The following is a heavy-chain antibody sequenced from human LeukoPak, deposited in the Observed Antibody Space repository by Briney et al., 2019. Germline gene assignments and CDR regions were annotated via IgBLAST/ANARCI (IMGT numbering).Heavy chain of an antibody. D-gene: IGHD3/OR15-3a*01. CDR2: ISSNGGYI. Sequence: GGSLRLSCAASKITFSSYTINWVRQAPGKGLEWVSSISSNGGYIYYADSVEGRFTISRDDAQSSVHLLMNSLRTEDTAVYYCARDMIFGRGPPVWGQGTTVTVSS. J-gene: IGHJ6*02. CDR1: KITFSSYT. CDR3: ARDMIFGRGPPV. V-gene: IGHV3-21*01.